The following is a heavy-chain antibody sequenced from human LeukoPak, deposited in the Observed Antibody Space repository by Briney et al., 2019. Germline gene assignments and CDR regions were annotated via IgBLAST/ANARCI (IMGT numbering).Heavy chain of an antibody. D-gene: IGHD3-3*01. V-gene: IGHV4-39*01. Sequence: PSETLSLTCTVSGVSISSSSYYWGWIRQPPGKGLEWIGSIYYSGSTYYNPSLKSRVTISVDTSKNQFSLKLSSVSAADTAVYYCARLYYDFWSGYPRYRHLDYWGQGTLVTVSS. CDR2: IYYSGST. CDR3: ARLYYDFWSGYPRYRHLDY. CDR1: GVSISSSSYY. J-gene: IGHJ4*02.